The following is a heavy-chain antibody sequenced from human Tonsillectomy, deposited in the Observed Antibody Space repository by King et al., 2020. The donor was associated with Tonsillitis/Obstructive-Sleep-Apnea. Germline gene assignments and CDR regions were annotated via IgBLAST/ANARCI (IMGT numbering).Heavy chain of an antibody. CDR2: ISAYNGNT. CDR3: AKDCSTTSCYTH. D-gene: IGHD2-2*02. J-gene: IGHJ4*02. CDR1: GYTFTSYG. Sequence: QLVQSGAEVKKPGASVKVSCKASGYTFTSYGISWVRQAPGQGLEWMGWISAYNGNTNYAQKLQGRVTMTTDTTTNTAYMELRGLRSDDTAVYYCAKDCSTTSCYTHWGQGTLVTVSS. V-gene: IGHV1-18*01.